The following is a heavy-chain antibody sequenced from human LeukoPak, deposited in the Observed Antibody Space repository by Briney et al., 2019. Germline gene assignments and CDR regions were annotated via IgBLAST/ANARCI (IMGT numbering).Heavy chain of an antibody. V-gene: IGHV3-23*01. CDR1: GFTFSSYG. CDR3: AKPGLRRWGTAGNWFDP. CDR2: ISGSGGST. Sequence: GGSLRLSCAASGFTFSSYGMSWVRQAPGKGLEWVSTISGSGGSTYCADSVKGRFTISRDNSKNTLYLQMNSLRAEDTAVYYCAKPGLRRWGTAGNWFDPRGQGTLVTVSS. D-gene: IGHD1-1*01. J-gene: IGHJ5*02.